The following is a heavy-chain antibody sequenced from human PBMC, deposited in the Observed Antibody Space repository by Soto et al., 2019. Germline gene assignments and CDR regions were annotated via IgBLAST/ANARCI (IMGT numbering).Heavy chain of an antibody. CDR1: GFTFSFYG. CDR2: ISYDGSNK. Sequence: GGSLRLSCAASGFTFSFYGMHWVRQAPGKGLEWVAVISYDGSNKYYADSVKGRFTISRDNSKNTLYLQMNSLRAEDTAVYYCAKDLGHGGRGAFDIWGQGTMVTVSS. D-gene: IGHD7-27*01. V-gene: IGHV3-30*18. CDR3: AKDLGHGGRGAFDI. J-gene: IGHJ3*02.